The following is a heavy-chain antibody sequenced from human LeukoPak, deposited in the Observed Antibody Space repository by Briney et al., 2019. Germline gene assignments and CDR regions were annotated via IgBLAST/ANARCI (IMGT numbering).Heavy chain of an antibody. D-gene: IGHD1-26*01. Sequence: SETLSLTCTVSGGSISSGGYYWNWIRQPPGKGLEWIGYIYYSGSTNYNPSLKSRVTISVDTSKNQFSLKLSSVTAADTAVYYCARAAYSGSYHSDYWGQGTLVTVSS. CDR1: GGSISSGGYY. J-gene: IGHJ4*02. CDR3: ARAAYSGSYHSDY. V-gene: IGHV4-61*08. CDR2: IYYSGST.